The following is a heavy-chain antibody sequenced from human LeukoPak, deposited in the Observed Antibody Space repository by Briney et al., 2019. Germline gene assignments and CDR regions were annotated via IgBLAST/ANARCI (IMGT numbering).Heavy chain of an antibody. D-gene: IGHD6-19*01. J-gene: IGHJ4*02. CDR1: GGTXSSYA. V-gene: IGHV1-69*04. CDR3: ASRLAVAGTIPDY. Sequence: SVKVSCKASGGTXSSYAISGVRQAPGQGLEWMGRIIPILGIANYAQKFQGRVTITADKSTSTAYMELSSLRSEDTAVYYCASRLAVAGTIPDYWGQGTLVTVSS. CDR2: IIPILGIA.